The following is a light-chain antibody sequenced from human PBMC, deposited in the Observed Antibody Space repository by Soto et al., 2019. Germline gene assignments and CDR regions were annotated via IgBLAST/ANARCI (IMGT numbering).Light chain of an antibody. J-gene: IGKJ5*01. CDR2: GAS. CDR1: QIVRSN. Sequence: EIVMTHSPATLSVSPGERATLSCRASQIVRSNLAWYQQKPGQAPRLLIYGASSRATGIPDRFSGSVSGTDFTLTISRLEPEDFAVYYCQQYGSSPITFGQGTRLEIK. V-gene: IGKV3-20*01. CDR3: QQYGSSPIT.